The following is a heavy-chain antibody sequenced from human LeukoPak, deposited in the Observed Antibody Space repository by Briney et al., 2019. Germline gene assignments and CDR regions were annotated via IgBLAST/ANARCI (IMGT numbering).Heavy chain of an antibody. Sequence: GGSLRLSCAASGFTFSSFWLSWVRQAPGKGLEWVANIKQDGSEKSYVDSVKGRFTISRDNAKNSLYLQMHSLGAKDTAVYYCATYSSGWYNAFDIWGQGTMVTVSS. V-gene: IGHV3-7*01. J-gene: IGHJ3*02. D-gene: IGHD6-19*01. CDR1: GFTFSSFW. CDR2: IKQDGSEK. CDR3: ATYSSGWYNAFDI.